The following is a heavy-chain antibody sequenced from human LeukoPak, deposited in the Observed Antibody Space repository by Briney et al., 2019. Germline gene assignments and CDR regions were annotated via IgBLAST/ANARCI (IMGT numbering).Heavy chain of an antibody. D-gene: IGHD3-22*01. Sequence: ASVKVSCKASGYTFTSYDTNWVRQATGQGLEWMGWMNPNSGNTGYAQKFQGRVTMTRNTSISTAYMELRSLRSDDTAVYYCARVPLGDSSTYYYPKPDWFDPWGQGTLVIVSS. V-gene: IGHV1-8*01. CDR2: MNPNSGNT. J-gene: IGHJ5*02. CDR3: ARVPLGDSSTYYYPKPDWFDP. CDR1: GYTFTSYD.